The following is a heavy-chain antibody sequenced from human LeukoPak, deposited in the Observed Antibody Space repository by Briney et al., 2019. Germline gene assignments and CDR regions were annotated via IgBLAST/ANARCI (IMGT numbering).Heavy chain of an antibody. J-gene: IGHJ4*02. CDR1: GFTFSNAW. CDR3: TTDGNYGGHSLIDY. V-gene: IGHV3-15*01. CDR2: IKSKTDGGTT. Sequence: GGSLRLSCAASGFTFSNAWMSWVRQAPGKGLEWVGRIKSKTDGGTTDYAAPVKGRFTISRDDSKNTLYLQMNSLKTEDTAVYYCTTDGNYGGHSLIDYWGQGTLVTVSS. D-gene: IGHD1-7*01.